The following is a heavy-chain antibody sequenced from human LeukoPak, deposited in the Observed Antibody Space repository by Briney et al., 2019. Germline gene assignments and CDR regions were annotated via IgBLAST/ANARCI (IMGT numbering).Heavy chain of an antibody. V-gene: IGHV3-48*03. J-gene: IGHJ6*03. CDR3: AKNGDRGAYCSGGSCYPYYYYYIDV. D-gene: IGHD2-15*01. Sequence: GGSLRLSCAASGFTFSTYEINWVRQAPGKGLEWVSYISSSGSTIYYADSVKGRFTISRDNSKNTLYLQMNSLRAEDTAIYYCAKNGDRGAYCSGGSCYPYYYYYIDVWGKGTTVTISS. CDR2: ISSSGSTI. CDR1: GFTFSTYE.